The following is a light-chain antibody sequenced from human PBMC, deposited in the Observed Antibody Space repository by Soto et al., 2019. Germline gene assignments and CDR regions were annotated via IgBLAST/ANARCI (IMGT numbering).Light chain of an antibody. CDR2: WAS. CDR3: QQYYSTRT. V-gene: IGKV4-1*01. CDR1: QSVLYSSNNKNY. J-gene: IGKJ1*01. Sequence: DIVMTQSPDALAVSLCERATINCKSSQSVLYSSNNKNYLAWYQQKPGQPPNLLIYWASTRESGVPDRLSGSGSGTDFTLTISSLQAEDVSVYYCQQYYSTRTFGQGTKVDIK.